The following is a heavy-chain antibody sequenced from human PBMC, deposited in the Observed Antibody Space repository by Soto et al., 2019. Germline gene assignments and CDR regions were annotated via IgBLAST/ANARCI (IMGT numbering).Heavy chain of an antibody. Sequence: EVLLVESGGGSVLPGRSLRLSCATSGFTFDDYAMHWVRQPPGKGLEWVSTISWNSAGRGYADSVKGRFTISRDNAKNSLYLQMSSLRAEDTAFYYCAKTYGDYDFDYWGQGTLVTVSS. D-gene: IGHD4-17*01. CDR2: ISWNSAGR. CDR1: GFTFDDYA. CDR3: AKTYGDYDFDY. J-gene: IGHJ4*02. V-gene: IGHV3-9*01.